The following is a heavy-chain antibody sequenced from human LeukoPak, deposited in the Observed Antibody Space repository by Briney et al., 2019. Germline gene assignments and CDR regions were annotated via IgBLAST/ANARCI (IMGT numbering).Heavy chain of an antibody. Sequence: SETLSLTCAVYGGSFSGYYWSWIRQPPGKGLEGIGEINHSGSTNYNPSLKSRVTISVDTSKNQFSLKLSSVTAADTAVYYCAYSSGGSPFDYWGQGTLVTVSS. J-gene: IGHJ4*02. CDR1: GGSFSGYY. D-gene: IGHD2-15*01. CDR3: AYSSGGSPFDY. V-gene: IGHV4-34*01. CDR2: INHSGST.